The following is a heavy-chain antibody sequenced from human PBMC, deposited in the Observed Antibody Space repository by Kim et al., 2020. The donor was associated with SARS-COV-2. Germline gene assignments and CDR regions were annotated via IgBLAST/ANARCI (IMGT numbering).Heavy chain of an antibody. CDR2: IKQDGSEK. J-gene: IGHJ4*02. CDR1: GFTFSNYW. D-gene: IGHD2-2*01. Sequence: GGSLRLSCAASGFTFSNYWMNWVRQAPGKGLEWLANIKQDGSEKNYVDSEKGRLTISRDNAKNSLYLQMNSLRVEDTAVYYCARIGYRSSCADFWGQGTLVTVSS. V-gene: IGHV3-7*03. CDR3: ARIGYRSSCADF.